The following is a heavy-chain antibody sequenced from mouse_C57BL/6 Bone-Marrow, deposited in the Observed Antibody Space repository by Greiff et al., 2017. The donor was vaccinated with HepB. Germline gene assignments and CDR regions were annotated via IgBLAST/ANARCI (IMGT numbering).Heavy chain of an antibody. J-gene: IGHJ3*01. CDR3: ARYICGGFDF. V-gene: IGHV7-3*01. Sequence: EVQVVESGGGLVQPGGSLSLSCAASGFTFTDYYMSWVRQPPGKALEWLGFIRNKANGYTTEYSASVKGRFTISRDNSQIILNLLMTALRAEDSATYYCARYICGGFDFWGQGTLITVSA. CDR1: GFTFTDYY. CDR2: IRNKANGYTT.